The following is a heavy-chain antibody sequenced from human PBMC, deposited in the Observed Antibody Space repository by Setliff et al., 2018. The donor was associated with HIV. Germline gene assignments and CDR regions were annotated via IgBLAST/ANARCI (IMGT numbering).Heavy chain of an antibody. CDR3: ARHPREEPERNYKFDS. CDR1: GNSISGYY. J-gene: IGHJ4*02. Sequence: PSETLSLTCTVSGNSISGYYWSWIRQSPGKGLEWIGYIHTNRGTKTNPSLKTRATVSLDTSKNQFFLRLTSVTATDTAIYYCARHPREEPERNYKFDSWGQGTLVTVSS. V-gene: IGHV4-4*09. CDR2: IHTNRGT. D-gene: IGHD1-7*01.